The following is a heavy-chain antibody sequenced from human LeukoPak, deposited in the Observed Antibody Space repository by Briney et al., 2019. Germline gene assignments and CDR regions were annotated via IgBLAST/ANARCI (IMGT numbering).Heavy chain of an antibody. J-gene: IGHJ5*02. CDR3: ATHWWHCSSKSCPWEFDP. CDR2: INPNSGGT. V-gene: IGHV1-2*02. D-gene: IGHD2-2*01. Sequence: ASGKVSCKASGYTFTGYCIHWVRQAPGQGLEWMGWINPNSGGTNYAQKFQDRVTMTRDTSLSTVYMELSRLTSDDTAVYYCATHWWHCSSKSCPWEFDPWGQGTLVTVSS. CDR1: GYTFTGYC.